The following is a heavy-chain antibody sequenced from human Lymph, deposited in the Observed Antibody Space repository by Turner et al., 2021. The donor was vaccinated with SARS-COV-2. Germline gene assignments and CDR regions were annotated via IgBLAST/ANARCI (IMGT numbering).Heavy chain of an antibody. CDR1: GYTFTNYG. D-gene: IGHD3-9*01. Sequence: QVQLVQSGAEVKKPGASVKVSCKASGYTFTNYGISWVRQAPGEGLEGRGWISGNNDNTNYAQKLQGRVTMTTDTSTSTAYMELRSLRSDDTAVYYCARSNFDWLFSPDWFDPWGQGTLVIVSS. J-gene: IGHJ5*02. CDR2: ISGNNDNT. CDR3: ARSNFDWLFSPDWFDP. V-gene: IGHV1-18*01.